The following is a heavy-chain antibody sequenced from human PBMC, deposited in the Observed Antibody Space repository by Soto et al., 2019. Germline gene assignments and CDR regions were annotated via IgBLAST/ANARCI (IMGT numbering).Heavy chain of an antibody. CDR1: GGTFSSYA. Sequence: QVQLVQSGAEVKKPGSSVKVSCKASGGTFSSYAISWVRQAPGQGLEWMGGIIPIFGTANCAQKFQGRVTITADESTSTAYMELSSLRSEDTAVYYCLFRSGAGRYYYYGMDVWGQGTTVTVSS. J-gene: IGHJ6*02. V-gene: IGHV1-69*01. CDR2: IIPIFGTA. D-gene: IGHD3-10*01. CDR3: LFRSGAGRYYYYGMDV.